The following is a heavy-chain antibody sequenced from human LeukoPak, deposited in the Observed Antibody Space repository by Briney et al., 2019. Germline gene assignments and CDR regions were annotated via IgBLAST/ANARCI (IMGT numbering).Heavy chain of an antibody. V-gene: IGHV1-24*01. CDR3: ATFWSGYYTHDY. D-gene: IGHD3-3*01. CDR2: FDPEDGET. Sequence: GASVKVSCKVSGYTLTELSMHWVRQAPGKGLEWMGGFDPEDGETIYAQKFQGRVTMTEDTSTDTAYMELSSLRSEDTAVYYCATFWSGYYTHDYWGQGTLVTVSS. CDR1: GYTLTELS. J-gene: IGHJ4*02.